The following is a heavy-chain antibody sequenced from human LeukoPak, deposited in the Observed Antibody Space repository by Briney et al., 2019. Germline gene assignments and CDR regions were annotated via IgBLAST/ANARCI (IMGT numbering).Heavy chain of an antibody. V-gene: IGHV1-69*05. J-gene: IGHJ6*03. CDR1: RDTFSSYG. Sequence: GASVKVSCKASRDTFSSYGISWVRQAPGQGLEWMGGIIPIFDSTNYAQKFQGRVTITTDESTSTAYMELNSLRSEDTAVYYCAKDTGFWNKNHYYYYYMDVWGKGTTVTVS. CDR3: AKDTGFWNKNHYYYYYMDV. CDR2: IIPIFDST. D-gene: IGHD3-3*01.